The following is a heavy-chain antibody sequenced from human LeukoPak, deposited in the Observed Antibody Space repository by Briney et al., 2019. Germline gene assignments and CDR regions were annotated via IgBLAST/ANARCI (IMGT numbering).Heavy chain of an antibody. CDR2: IYYSGNT. Sequence: SSETLSLTCTVSGGSISSYYWNWIRQPPGKGLEWIGHIYYSGNTNYNPSLKSRVTISVDTSKNQFSLKLNSVTAADTAVYYCARQDIPLAGTGSYFDYWGQGTLVTVSS. D-gene: IGHD6-19*01. V-gene: IGHV4-59*08. CDR1: GGSISSYY. CDR3: ARQDIPLAGTGSYFDY. J-gene: IGHJ4*02.